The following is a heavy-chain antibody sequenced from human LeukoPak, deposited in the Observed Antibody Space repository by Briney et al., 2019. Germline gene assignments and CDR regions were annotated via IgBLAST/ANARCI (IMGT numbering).Heavy chain of an antibody. D-gene: IGHD6-13*01. V-gene: IGHV1-46*01. CDR3: ARQQLVGWFDP. CDR1: GYTFTSYY. J-gene: IGHJ5*02. Sequence: ASVKVSCKASGYTFTSYYMNWVRQAPGQGLEWMGITNPSGGSTSYAQKFQGRVTMTRDTSTSTVYMELSSLRSEDTAVYYCARQQLVGWFDPWGQGTLVTVSS. CDR2: TNPSGGST.